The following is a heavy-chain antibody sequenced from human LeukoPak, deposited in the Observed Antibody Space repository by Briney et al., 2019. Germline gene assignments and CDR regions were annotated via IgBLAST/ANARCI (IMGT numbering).Heavy chain of an antibody. CDR1: GGSISSGGYY. Sequence: SQTLSLTCTVSGGSISSGGYYWSWIRQHPGKGLEWIGYIYYSGSTYYNPSLKSRVTISVDTSKNQFSLKLSSVTAADTAVYYCARAYYYYDSSGYRMYYFDYWGQGTLVTVSS. CDR3: ARAYYYYDSSGYRMYYFDY. V-gene: IGHV4-31*03. J-gene: IGHJ4*02. CDR2: IYYSGST. D-gene: IGHD3-22*01.